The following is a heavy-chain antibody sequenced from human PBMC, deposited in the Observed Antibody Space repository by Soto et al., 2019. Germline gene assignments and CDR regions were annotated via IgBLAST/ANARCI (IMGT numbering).Heavy chain of an antibody. CDR3: VRGVLS. J-gene: IGHJ1*01. Sequence: QVQLQESGPGLVKASQTLSLTCNVSGGSISSGGYYWTWIRQHPGKGREWIGNIHHSGSTFYHPSLKSRVFISVDTSTNQVSLQLSSVTAADTAVYFWVRGVLSWGKGTLVTFSS. CDR1: GGSISSGGYY. D-gene: IGHD3-10*01. CDR2: IHHSGST. V-gene: IGHV4-31*03.